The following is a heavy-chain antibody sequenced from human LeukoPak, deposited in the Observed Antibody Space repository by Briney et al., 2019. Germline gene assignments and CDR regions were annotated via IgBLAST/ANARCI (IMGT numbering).Heavy chain of an antibody. Sequence: ASVKVSCKDSGYTLTELSMHWVRPAPGRGREWMGGFDPEDGETIYAQKFQGRVTLTEDTSTDTAYMELSSLRSEDTAVYYCATSYYYNSSGYYYFDYWGQGTLVTVSS. CDR1: GYTLTELS. D-gene: IGHD3-22*01. J-gene: IGHJ4*02. CDR3: ATSYYYNSSGYYYFDY. V-gene: IGHV1-24*01. CDR2: FDPEDGET.